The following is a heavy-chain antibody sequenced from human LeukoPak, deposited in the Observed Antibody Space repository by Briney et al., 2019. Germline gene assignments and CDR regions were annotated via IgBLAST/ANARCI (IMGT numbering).Heavy chain of an antibody. CDR1: GGTFSSYA. Sequence: GASVKVSCKASGGTFSSYAISWVRQAPGQGLEWMGGIIPIFGTANYAQKFQGRVTITTDESTSTAYMELSSLRSEDTAVYYCARGSSSDSYYYYMDVWGKGTTVTVSS. CDR3: ARGSSSDSYYYYMDV. J-gene: IGHJ6*03. V-gene: IGHV1-69*05. CDR2: IIPIFGTA. D-gene: IGHD6-6*01.